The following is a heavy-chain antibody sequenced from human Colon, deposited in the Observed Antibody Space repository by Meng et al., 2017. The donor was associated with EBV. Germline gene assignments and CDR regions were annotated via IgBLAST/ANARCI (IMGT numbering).Heavy chain of an antibody. CDR1: CVSTSSGIHH. J-gene: IGHJ4*02. D-gene: IGHD6-19*01. V-gene: IGHV4-30-4*08. CDR2: VYFTGNT. CDR3: ATYVAWAGGWGY. Sequence: QLQAPGQGMVTPLQTHFLAWGDSCVSTSSGIHHWRWVRQAPVKCLDWIEQVYFTGNTYYNPSLQSRASISEDTSKTQFSLKLTSVTATDTAVYYCATYVAWAGGWGYWGQGTLVTVSS.